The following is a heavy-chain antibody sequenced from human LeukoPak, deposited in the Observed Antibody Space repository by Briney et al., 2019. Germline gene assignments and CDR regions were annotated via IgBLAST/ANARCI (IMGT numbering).Heavy chain of an antibody. V-gene: IGHV3-48*04. CDR1: GLSLSSNN. D-gene: IGHD6-25*01. CDR3: TRDLGLRRMI. Sequence: GGSLRLSCAASGLSLSSNNMHWVRQTPGGGLEWLSYISAGSGTVFSGDSVKGRFTISRDNARESLSLQMNSLRVEDTAVYYCTRDLGLRRMIWGRGTLVIVSS. CDR2: ISAGSGTV. J-gene: IGHJ2*01.